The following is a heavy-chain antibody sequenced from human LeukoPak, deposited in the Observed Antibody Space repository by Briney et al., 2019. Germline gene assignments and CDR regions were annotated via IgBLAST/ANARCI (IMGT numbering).Heavy chain of an antibody. Sequence: PGGSLRLSCAASGFTFSSYWMSWVRQAPGKGLEWVANIKQDGSEKYYVDSVKGRFTISRDNAKKSVYLHMSSLRAEDTALYYCARLSAYYYDSYFYYYMDVWGKGTTVTVSS. D-gene: IGHD3-22*01. CDR2: IKQDGSEK. J-gene: IGHJ6*03. CDR3: ARLSAYYYDSYFYYYMDV. CDR1: GFTFSSYW. V-gene: IGHV3-7*01.